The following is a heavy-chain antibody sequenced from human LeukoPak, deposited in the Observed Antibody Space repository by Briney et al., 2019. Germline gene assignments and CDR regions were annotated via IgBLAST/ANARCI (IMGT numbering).Heavy chain of an antibody. CDR1: GDSISTYY. D-gene: IGHD3-22*01. J-gene: IGHJ4*02. V-gene: IGHV4-59*01. Sequence: SETLSLTCTVSGDSISTYYWTWIRQSPGKGLEWIGYIYYSGSTNYNPSLKSRVTISVDTSKNHFSLKLTSVTAADTAVYYCARGVGSGYTDEWGQGTLVTVSS. CDR2: IYYSGST. CDR3: ARGVGSGYTDE.